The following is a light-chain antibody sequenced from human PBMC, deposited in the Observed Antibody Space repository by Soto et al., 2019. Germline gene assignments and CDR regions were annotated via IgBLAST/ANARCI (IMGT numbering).Light chain of an antibody. CDR3: QQYNSYST. Sequence: DIQMTQSPSTLSASVGDIVTITCRASQSISSWLAWYQQKPGKAPKLLIYKASSLESGVPSRFSGSGSGTEFTLTISSLQADDVATYYCQQYNSYSTFGQGTKVEIK. J-gene: IGKJ1*01. CDR2: KAS. V-gene: IGKV1-5*03. CDR1: QSISSW.